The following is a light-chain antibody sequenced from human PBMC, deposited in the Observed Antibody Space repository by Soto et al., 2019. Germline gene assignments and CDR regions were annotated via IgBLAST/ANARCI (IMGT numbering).Light chain of an antibody. CDR2: KTS. CDR1: ESIYSW. J-gene: IGKJ1*01. V-gene: IGKV1-5*03. CDR3: QEYKTNSRT. Sequence: IQMTQSPSTLSASVGDTVTITCRTSESIYSWLAWYKQIPGKAPQLLIYKTSTLQGGVPSRFSGSGSGAEYTLTISSLQPDDFATYFCQEYKTNSRTFGQGTRV.